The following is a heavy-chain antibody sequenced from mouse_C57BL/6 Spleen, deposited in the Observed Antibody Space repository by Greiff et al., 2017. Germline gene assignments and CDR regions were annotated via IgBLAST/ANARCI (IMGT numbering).Heavy chain of an antibody. Sequence: VQLQQPGAELVRPGSSVKLSCKASGYTFTSYWMHWVKQRPIQGLEWIGNIDPSDSETHYNQKFKEKATLTVDKSSSTAYMQLNSRTSEDSAVYYCARLQYPEYFDYWGQGTTLTVSS. V-gene: IGHV1-52*01. J-gene: IGHJ2*01. D-gene: IGHD5-1*01. CDR1: GYTFTSYW. CDR2: IDPSDSET. CDR3: ARLQYPEYFDY.